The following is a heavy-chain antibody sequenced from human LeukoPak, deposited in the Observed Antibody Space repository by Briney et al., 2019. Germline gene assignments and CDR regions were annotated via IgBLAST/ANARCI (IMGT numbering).Heavy chain of an antibody. CDR2: INPSGGGT. V-gene: IGHV1-46*01. Sequence: ASVKVSCKASGYTFTSHYMQWVRLAPGQGLEWMGIINPSGGGTRYAQKFRGRVTMTRDTSTSTVYMELSSLRSGDTAVYYCAREGSGSLPHLDYWGQGTLVTVSS. J-gene: IGHJ4*02. D-gene: IGHD3-10*01. CDR3: AREGSGSLPHLDY. CDR1: GYTFTSHY.